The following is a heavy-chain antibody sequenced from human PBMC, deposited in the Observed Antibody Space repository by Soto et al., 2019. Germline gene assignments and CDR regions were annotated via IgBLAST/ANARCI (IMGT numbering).Heavy chain of an antibody. CDR2: ISAYNGNT. CDR1: GYTFTSYG. J-gene: IGHJ5*02. D-gene: IGHD2-2*01. CDR3: ARDLDCSSTSCYRYNWFDP. V-gene: IGHV1-18*01. Sequence: QVQLVQSGAEVKKPGASVKVSCKASGYTFTSYGISWVRQAPGQGLEWMGWISAYNGNTNYAQKLQGRVTMTTDTSTSTAYMELRSLRSADTAVYYCARDLDCSSTSCYRYNWFDPWGQGTLVTVSS.